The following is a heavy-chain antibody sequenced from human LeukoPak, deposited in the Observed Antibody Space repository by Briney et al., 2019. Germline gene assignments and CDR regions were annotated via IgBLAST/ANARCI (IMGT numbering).Heavy chain of an antibody. Sequence: PSQTLSLTCTVSGGSISSGSYYWSWIRQPARKGLEWIGRIYTSGSTNYNPSLKSRVTISVDTSKNQFSLKLSSVTAADTAVYYCARAPYYDFWSAPDIWGQGTMVTVSS. CDR3: ARAPYYDFWSAPDI. J-gene: IGHJ3*02. V-gene: IGHV4-61*02. CDR1: GGSISSGSYY. D-gene: IGHD3-3*01. CDR2: IYTSGST.